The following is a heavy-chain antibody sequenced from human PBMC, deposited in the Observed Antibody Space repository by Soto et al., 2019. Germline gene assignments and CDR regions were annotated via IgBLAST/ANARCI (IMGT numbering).Heavy chain of an antibody. CDR1: GGSISSSSYY. J-gene: IGHJ4*02. Sequence: SETLSLTCTVSGGSISSSSYYWGWIRQPPGKGLEWIGSIYYSGSTYYNPSLKSRVTISVDTSKNQLSLKLSSVTAADTAVYYCARHADWPGYSSSWYKKYYFDYWGQGTLVTVSS. D-gene: IGHD6-13*01. CDR2: IYYSGST. CDR3: ARHADWPGYSSSWYKKYYFDY. V-gene: IGHV4-39*01.